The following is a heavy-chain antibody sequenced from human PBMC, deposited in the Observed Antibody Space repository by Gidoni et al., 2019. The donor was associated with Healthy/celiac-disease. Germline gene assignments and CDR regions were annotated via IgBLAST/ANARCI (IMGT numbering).Heavy chain of an antibody. Sequence: QVQLQESGPGLVKPSETLSLTCTVSGGSISSYYWSWIRQPPGKGLEWIGYIYYSGSTNYNPSLKSRVTISVDTSKNQFSLKLSSVTAADTAVYYCARTMVRGVAYWFDPWGQGTLVTVSS. CDR1: GGSISSYY. J-gene: IGHJ5*02. CDR2: IYYSGST. D-gene: IGHD3-10*01. V-gene: IGHV4-59*01. CDR3: ARTMVRGVAYWFDP.